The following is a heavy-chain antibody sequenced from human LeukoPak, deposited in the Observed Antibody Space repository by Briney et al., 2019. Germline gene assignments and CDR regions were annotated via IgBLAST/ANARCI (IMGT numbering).Heavy chain of an antibody. J-gene: IGHJ5*02. D-gene: IGHD3-10*01. CDR3: ARDARRFGEPRLFDP. CDR2: ISSSSSYK. Sequence: GGSLRLSCAASGFTFSSYSMNWVRQAPGKGLEWVSSISSSSSYKYYADSVKGRFTISRDNAKNLLYLQMNSLRAEDTAVYYCARDARRFGEPRLFDPWGQGTLVTVSS. V-gene: IGHV3-21*01. CDR1: GFTFSSYS.